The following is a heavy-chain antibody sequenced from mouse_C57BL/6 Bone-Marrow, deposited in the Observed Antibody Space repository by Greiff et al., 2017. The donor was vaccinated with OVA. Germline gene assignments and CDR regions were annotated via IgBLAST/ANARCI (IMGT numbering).Heavy chain of an antibody. CDR2: IRSKSNNYAT. Sequence: EVKLMESGGGLVQPKGSLKLSCAASGFSFNTYAMNWVRQAPGKGLEWVARIRSKSNNYATYYADSVKDRFTISRDDSESMLYLQMNNLKTEDTAMYYCVRAPTGTGDYWGQGTTLTVSS. CDR1: GFSFNTYA. D-gene: IGHD4-1*02. J-gene: IGHJ2*01. CDR3: VRAPTGTGDY. V-gene: IGHV10-1*01.